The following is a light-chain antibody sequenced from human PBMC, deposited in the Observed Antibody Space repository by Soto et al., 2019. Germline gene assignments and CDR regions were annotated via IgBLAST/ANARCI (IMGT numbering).Light chain of an antibody. CDR1: QSVSSN. J-gene: IGKJ2*01. V-gene: IGKV3-15*01. CDR2: GAS. CDR3: QQYGSSPPYT. Sequence: EIVMTQSPATLSVSPGERATLSCRASQSVSSNLAWYQQKPGQAPRLLIYGASTRATGIPARFSGSGSGTDFTLTISRLEPEDFAVYYCQQYGSSPPYTFGQG.